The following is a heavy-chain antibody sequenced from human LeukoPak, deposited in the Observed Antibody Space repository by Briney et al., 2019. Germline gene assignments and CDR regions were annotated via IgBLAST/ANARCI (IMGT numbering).Heavy chain of an antibody. J-gene: IGHJ3*01. Sequence: GASVKVSCKASGYSFTAYYLHWVRQAPGQGLEWMGWINPNSGGTNYAQSFQGRVTMTRDTSITTAYMELSRLKSDDTALYYCASKGAGHCYDASCMGSFDLWGQGTTVAVSS. CDR3: ASKGAGHCYDASCMGSFDL. D-gene: IGHD2-15*01. CDR2: INPNSGGT. CDR1: GYSFTAYY. V-gene: IGHV1-2*02.